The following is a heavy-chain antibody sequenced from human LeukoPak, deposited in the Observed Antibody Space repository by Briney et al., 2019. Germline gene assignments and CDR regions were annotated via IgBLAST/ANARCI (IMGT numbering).Heavy chain of an antibody. CDR1: GGSISSYY. CDR2: IYYSWST. V-gene: IGHV4-59*08. CDR3: ARVRRLAAAGQHFDY. D-gene: IGHD6-13*01. Sequence: SETLSLTCTVSGGSISSYYWSWIRQPPGKGLEWIGYIYYSWSTNYKPSLKSRVTISVDTSKNQFSLKLSSVTAADTAVYYCARVRRLAAAGQHFDYWGQGTLVTVSS. J-gene: IGHJ4*02.